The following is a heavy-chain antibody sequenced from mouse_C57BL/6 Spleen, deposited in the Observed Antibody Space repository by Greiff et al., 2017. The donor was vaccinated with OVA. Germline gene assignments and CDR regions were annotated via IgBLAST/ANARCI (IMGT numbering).Heavy chain of an antibody. CDR2: IDPSDSET. J-gene: IGHJ4*01. Sequence: QVQLQQPGAELVRPGSSVKLSCKASGYTFTSYWMHWVKQRPIQGLEWIGNIDPSDSETHYNQKFKDKATLTVDKSSSTAYMQLSSLTSEDSAVYYCARAPPPGSSVYAMDYWGQGTSVTVSS. V-gene: IGHV1-52*01. CDR1: GYTFTSYW. CDR3: ARAPPPGSSVYAMDY. D-gene: IGHD1-1*01.